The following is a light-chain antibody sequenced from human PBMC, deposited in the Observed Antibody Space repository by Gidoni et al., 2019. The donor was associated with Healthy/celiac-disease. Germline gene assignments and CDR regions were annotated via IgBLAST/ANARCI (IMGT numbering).Light chain of an antibody. Sequence: EIVFTQSPGTLSVSPGERATLSCRASQSVSSSYLAWYQQKPGQAPRLLIYGASSRATGIPDRFSGSGSGTDFTLTISRLEPEDFAVYYCQQYGSSPGTFGQGTKVEIK. J-gene: IGKJ1*01. CDR3: QQYGSSPGT. V-gene: IGKV3-20*01. CDR2: GAS. CDR1: QSVSSSY.